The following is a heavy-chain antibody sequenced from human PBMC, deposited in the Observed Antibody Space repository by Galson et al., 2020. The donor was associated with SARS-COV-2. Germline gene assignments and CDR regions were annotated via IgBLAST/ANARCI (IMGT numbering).Heavy chain of an antibody. CDR3: ARVPSAWYYYDSTDAFDI. V-gene: IGHV4-61*02. D-gene: IGHD3-22*01. J-gene: IGHJ3*02. CDR1: GGSISSGSYY. CDR2: IYTSGST. Sequence: SETLSLTCTVSGGSISSGSYYWSWIRQPAGKGLEWIWRIYTSGSTNYNPSLKSRVTISVDTSKNQFSLKLSSVTAADTAVYYCARVPSAWYYYDSTDAFDIWGQGTMVTVSS.